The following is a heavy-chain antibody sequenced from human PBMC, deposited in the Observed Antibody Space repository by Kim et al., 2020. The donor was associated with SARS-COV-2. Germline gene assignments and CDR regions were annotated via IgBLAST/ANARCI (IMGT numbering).Heavy chain of an antibody. J-gene: IGHJ4*02. D-gene: IGHD2-21*01. CDR2: ISGSGGTT. CDR3: AKSDCGGDGCYLINY. CDR1: GFTLSDHA. Sequence: GGSLRLSCAASGFTLSDHAMNWVRQAPGRGLEWFTGISGSGGTTYYADYVKVRFIISRDNSKNILYLQMNGLRAEYTAIYYCAKSDCGGDGCYLINYWGQGTLVTVSA. V-gene: IGHV3-23*01.